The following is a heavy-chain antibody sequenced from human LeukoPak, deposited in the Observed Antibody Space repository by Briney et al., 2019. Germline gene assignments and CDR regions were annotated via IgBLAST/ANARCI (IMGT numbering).Heavy chain of an antibody. CDR1: GFTFSSYA. CDR3: AKPARPDYADY. CDR2: ISGTSGRT. Sequence: GGSLRLSCAASGFTFSSYAMNWVRQAPGKGLEWVSSISGTSGRTYYADFVKGRFTISRDNSKNTLYLQINSLRAEDTAVYYGAKPARPDYADYWGQGTLVTVSS. J-gene: IGHJ4*02. V-gene: IGHV3-23*01.